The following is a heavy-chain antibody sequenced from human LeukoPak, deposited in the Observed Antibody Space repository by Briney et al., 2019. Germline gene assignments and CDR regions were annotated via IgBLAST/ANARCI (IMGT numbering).Heavy chain of an antibody. V-gene: IGHV4-31*03. D-gene: IGHD2-15*01. Sequence: PSETLSLTCTVSGGSINSGAYYWSWIRQHLGKGLEWIGYIYYSGSNYYNPSLKSRVTISVDTSKNQFSLKLSSVTAADTAVYYCAGCSGGSPIDAFHIWGQGTMVTVSS. J-gene: IGHJ3*02. CDR3: AGCSGGSPIDAFHI. CDR2: IYYSGSN. CDR1: GGSINSGAYY.